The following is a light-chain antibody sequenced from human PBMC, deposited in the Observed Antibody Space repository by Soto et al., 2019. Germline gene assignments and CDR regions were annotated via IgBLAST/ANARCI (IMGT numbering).Light chain of an antibody. V-gene: IGKV3-20*01. CDR1: QSVSISY. CDR3: QQYDTSPWT. CDR2: GSS. Sequence: EIVLTQSPGTLSLSPGKRATLSCRASQSVSISYLAWYQHKPGQAPRLLIYGSSSRAAGIPDRFSGSGSGTDFTLTISRLEPEDFAVYYCQQYDTSPWTFGQGIKVDIK. J-gene: IGKJ1*01.